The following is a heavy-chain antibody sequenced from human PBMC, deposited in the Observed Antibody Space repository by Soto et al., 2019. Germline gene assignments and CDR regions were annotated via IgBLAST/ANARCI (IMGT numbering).Heavy chain of an antibody. CDR2: MNPNSGST. CDR3: ARDLDYYDSSGYSPYYFGY. Sequence: GASVKVSCKASGYTFTSYDINWVRQATGQGLEWMGWMNPNSGSTGYAQKFQGRVTMTRNTSISTAYMELSSLRSEDTAVYYCARDLDYYDSSGYSPYYFGYWGQGTLVTVSS. V-gene: IGHV1-8*01. CDR1: GYTFTSYD. D-gene: IGHD3-22*01. J-gene: IGHJ4*02.